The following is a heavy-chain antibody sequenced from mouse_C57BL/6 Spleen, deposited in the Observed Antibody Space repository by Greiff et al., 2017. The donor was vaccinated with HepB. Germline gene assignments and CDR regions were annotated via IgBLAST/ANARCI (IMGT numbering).Heavy chain of an antibody. CDR1: GYTFTSYT. Sequence: VQLQQSGAELARPGASVKMSCKASGYTFTSYTMHWVKQRPGQGLEWIGYINPSSGYTKYNQKFKDKATLTADKSSSTAYMQLSSLTSEDSAVYYCARNYDYDWFAYWGQWTLVTVSA. CDR2: INPSSGYT. D-gene: IGHD2-4*01. V-gene: IGHV1-4*01. J-gene: IGHJ3*01. CDR3: ARNYDYDWFAY.